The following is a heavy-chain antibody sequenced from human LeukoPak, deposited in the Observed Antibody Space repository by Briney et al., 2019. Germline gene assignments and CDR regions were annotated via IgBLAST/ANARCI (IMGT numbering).Heavy chain of an antibody. D-gene: IGHD2-15*01. J-gene: IGHJ4*02. V-gene: IGHV4-4*02. CDR3: ARALNTLRIDY. CDR1: GGSISSSNW. CDR2: IYHSGST. Sequence: SETLSLTCAVSGGSISSSNWWRWVRPPPGKGLEWIGEIYHSGSTNYNPSLKSRVTISVDKSKNQFSLKLSSVTAADTAVYYCARALNTLRIDYWGQGTLVTVSS.